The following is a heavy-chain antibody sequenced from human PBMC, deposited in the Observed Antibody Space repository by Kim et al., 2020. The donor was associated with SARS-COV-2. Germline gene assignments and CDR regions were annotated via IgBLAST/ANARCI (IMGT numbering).Heavy chain of an antibody. V-gene: IGHV3-21*01. J-gene: IGHJ4*02. Sequence: GGSLRLSCAASGFTFSSYSMNWVRQAPGKGLEWVASISSSSSYIYYADSVKGRFTISRDNAKNSLYLQMNSLRAEDTAVYYCAIENGAGYNYYDYWGQGTLVTVSS. CDR1: GFTFSSYS. CDR2: ISSSSSYI. D-gene: IGHD5-12*01. CDR3: AIENGAGYNYYDY.